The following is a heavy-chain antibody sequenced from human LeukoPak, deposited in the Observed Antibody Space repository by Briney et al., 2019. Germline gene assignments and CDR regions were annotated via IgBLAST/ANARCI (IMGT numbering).Heavy chain of an antibody. CDR2: ISTFNGHT. CDR1: GYTFTTYG. Sequence: ASVKVSCKASGYTFTTYGISWVRQAPGHGLEWMGWISTFNGHTNYAQSRQDRVTMTTDTSTSTAYMELRSLRSDDTAVYYCARGVDYWGQGTLVTVSS. V-gene: IGHV1-18*01. CDR3: ARGVDY. J-gene: IGHJ4*02.